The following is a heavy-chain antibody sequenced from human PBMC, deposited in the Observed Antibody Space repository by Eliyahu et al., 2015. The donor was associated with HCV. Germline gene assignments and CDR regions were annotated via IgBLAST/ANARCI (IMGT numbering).Heavy chain of an antibody. D-gene: IGHD5-12*01. CDR3: GKDGEYSGYDRDRLNAFDI. Sequence: GRFTISRDNSKNTLYLQMNSLRAEDTAVYYCGKDGEYSGYDRDRLNAFDIWGQGTMVTVSS. V-gene: IGHV3-23*01. J-gene: IGHJ3*02.